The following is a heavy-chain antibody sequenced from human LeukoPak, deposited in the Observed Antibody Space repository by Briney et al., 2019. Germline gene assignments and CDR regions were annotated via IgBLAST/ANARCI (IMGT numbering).Heavy chain of an antibody. CDR3: ARRERYFDWLLYGGQGYFDY. V-gene: IGHV5-51*01. CDR2: IYPGDSDT. J-gene: IGHJ4*02. CDR1: GYSFTSYW. Sequence: GESLKISCKGSGYSFTSYWIGWVRQMPGKGLEWMGIIYPGDSDTRYSPSFQGQVTISADKSISTAYLQWSSLKASDTAMYYCARRERYFDWLLYGGQGYFDYWGQGTLVTVSS. D-gene: IGHD3-9*01.